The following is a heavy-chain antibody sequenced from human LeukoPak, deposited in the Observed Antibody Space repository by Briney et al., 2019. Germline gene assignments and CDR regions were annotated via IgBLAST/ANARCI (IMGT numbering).Heavy chain of an antibody. CDR1: GYTFTSYD. CDR3: ARASSSGGWYYFDY. V-gene: IGHV1-8*01. CDR2: MNPNSGNT. D-gene: IGHD2-15*01. Sequence: ALVKVSCKASGYTFTSYDINWVRQATGQGLEWMGWMNPNSGNTGYAQKFQGRVTMTRNTSISTAYMELSSLRSEDTAVYYCARASSSGGWYYFDYWGQGTLVTVSS. J-gene: IGHJ4*02.